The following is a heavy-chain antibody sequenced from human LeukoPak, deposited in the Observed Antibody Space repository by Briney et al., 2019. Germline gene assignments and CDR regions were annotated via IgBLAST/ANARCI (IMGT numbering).Heavy chain of an antibody. Sequence: GGSLRLSCAASGFTFSSYGMNWVRQAPGKGLEWVSSISSSGTYTHYADSVKGRFTISRDNGKNSLYLQMNSLRVEDTAVYYCARDPGSGYEEHFDYWGQGTLVTVSS. V-gene: IGHV3-21*06. CDR2: ISSSGTYT. CDR3: ARDPGSGYEEHFDY. D-gene: IGHD5-12*01. CDR1: GFTFSSYG. J-gene: IGHJ4*02.